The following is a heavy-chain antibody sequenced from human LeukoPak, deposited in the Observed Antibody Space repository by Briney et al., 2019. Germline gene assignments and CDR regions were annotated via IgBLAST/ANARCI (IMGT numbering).Heavy chain of an antibody. CDR2: ISGSGGST. Sequence: GGSLRLSCAASGFTFSSYAMSWVRQAPGKGLEWVSAISGSGGSTYYAGSVKGRLTISRDNSKNTLYLQMNSLRAEDTAVYYCAKDRHKMKWELDPWGQGTLVTVSS. V-gene: IGHV3-23*01. CDR1: GFTFSSYA. CDR3: AKDRHKMKWELDP. J-gene: IGHJ5*02. D-gene: IGHD1-26*01.